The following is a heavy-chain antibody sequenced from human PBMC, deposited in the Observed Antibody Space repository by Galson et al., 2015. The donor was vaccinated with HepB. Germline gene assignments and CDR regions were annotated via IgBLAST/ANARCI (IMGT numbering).Heavy chain of an antibody. J-gene: IGHJ2*01. CDR2: IYANRKT. Sequence: SLRLSCAASGFTFSHYSMNWVRQAPGKGLEWIAYIYANRKTYHAESVEGRFTISRDNSKNILYLQMNSLRAEDTAVYYCASDLKQKLGYFDLWGRGTLVTVSS. D-gene: IGHD1-1*01. V-gene: IGHV3-48*01. CDR1: GFTFSHYS. CDR3: ASDLKQKLGYFDL.